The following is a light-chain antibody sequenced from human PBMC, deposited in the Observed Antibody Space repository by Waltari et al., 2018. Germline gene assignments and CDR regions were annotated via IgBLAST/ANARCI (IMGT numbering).Light chain of an antibody. J-gene: IGKJ1*01. CDR3: QQYNNWPG. Sequence: EIVMTQSPATLSVSPGERATLSCRASQSVSSNLAWYQQKPGQAPRLLIYGASTRATGIPARFSGSGSWTEFTLTISSLQSEDFAVYYCQQYNNWPGFGQGTKVEIK. CDR2: GAS. V-gene: IGKV3-15*01. CDR1: QSVSSN.